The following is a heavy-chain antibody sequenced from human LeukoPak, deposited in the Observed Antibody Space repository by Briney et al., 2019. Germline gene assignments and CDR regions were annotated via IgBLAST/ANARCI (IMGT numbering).Heavy chain of an antibody. D-gene: IGHD6-13*01. J-gene: IGHJ4*02. CDR3: GRDRVWTVLY. CDR1: GFTFNNYW. Sequence: PGGSLRLSCAASGFTFNNYWMNWVRQAPGKGLEWVANIKQDGSEKYYVDSVKGRFTISRDNAKNSLYLEMNSLRAEDTAVYLCGRDRVWTVLYWGLGTPVSVSS. V-gene: IGHV3-7*01. CDR2: IKQDGSEK.